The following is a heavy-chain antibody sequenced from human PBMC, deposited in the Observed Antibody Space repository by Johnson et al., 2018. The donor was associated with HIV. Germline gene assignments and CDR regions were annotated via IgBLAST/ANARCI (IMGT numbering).Heavy chain of an antibody. CDR2: ISYDGSNK. Sequence: QVQLVESGGGVVQPGRSLRLSCAASGFTFSSYAMHWVRQAPGKGLEWVALISYDGSNKYYGDSVKGRFTTSRDSYKNTLYLQMNSLRAEDTAVYFCARDSLDGEYAFDIWGQGTMLTVSS. D-gene: IGHD2-21*01. CDR3: ARDSLDGEYAFDI. CDR1: GFTFSSYA. V-gene: IGHV3-30*04. J-gene: IGHJ3*02.